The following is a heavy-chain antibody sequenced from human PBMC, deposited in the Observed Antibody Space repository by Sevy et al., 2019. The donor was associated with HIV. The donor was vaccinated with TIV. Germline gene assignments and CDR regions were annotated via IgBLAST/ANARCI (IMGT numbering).Heavy chain of an antibody. Sequence: GGSLRLSCTVSGFIFHNKGMHWVRQAPGRGLEWVAAIFSDGTTKYYGDSVKGRFTISRDNSKNTLYLQMNSLRVDDTALYYCARESGSDWYLDSWGQGTLVTVSS. J-gene: IGHJ4*02. CDR2: IFSDGTTK. D-gene: IGHD2-21*02. CDR3: ARESGSDWYLDS. CDR1: GFIFHNKG. V-gene: IGHV3-30*12.